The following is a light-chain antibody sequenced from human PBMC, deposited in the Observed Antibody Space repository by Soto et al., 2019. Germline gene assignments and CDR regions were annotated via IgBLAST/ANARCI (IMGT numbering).Light chain of an antibody. Sequence: DTVLTQSPGTLSLSPGERATLSCRASQSVGTYLAWYQQKPGQTPRLLIYGASSRATGIPDRFSGSGSGTDFTLTIRRLEAEDFAVYYCQQYGSSPLTFGGGTKVDIK. CDR3: QQYGSSPLT. CDR1: QSVGTY. CDR2: GAS. J-gene: IGKJ4*01. V-gene: IGKV3-20*01.